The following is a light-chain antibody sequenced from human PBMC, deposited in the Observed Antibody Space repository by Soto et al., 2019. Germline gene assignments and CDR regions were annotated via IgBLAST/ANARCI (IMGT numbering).Light chain of an antibody. CDR1: QSVTSNN. Sequence: EIVLTQSPGTLSLSAGERATHSCRASQSVTSNNLAWYQQKPGQAPRLLIYGASSRATGIPDRFSGSGSGTDFTLTISRLEPEDFAVYYCQHYVSPPITFGQGTRLEIK. V-gene: IGKV3-20*01. J-gene: IGKJ5*01. CDR3: QHYVSPPIT. CDR2: GAS.